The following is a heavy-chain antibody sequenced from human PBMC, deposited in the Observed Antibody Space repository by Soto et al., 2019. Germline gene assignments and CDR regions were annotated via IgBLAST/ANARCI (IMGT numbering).Heavy chain of an antibody. V-gene: IGHV3-7*05. CDR1: GFTFSAHW. J-gene: IGHJ4*02. CDR3: ARDSDRRGDY. CDR2: IKPDGSAK. Sequence: EVQLVESGGGLIQPGGSLRLSCAASGFTFSAHWMSWVRQAPGKGLEWVASIKPDGSAKYYLDSVMGRFTISRDNTENSLYLQMNSLNAGDTAVFYCARDSDRRGDYWGRGNLVSVSS. D-gene: IGHD3-10*01.